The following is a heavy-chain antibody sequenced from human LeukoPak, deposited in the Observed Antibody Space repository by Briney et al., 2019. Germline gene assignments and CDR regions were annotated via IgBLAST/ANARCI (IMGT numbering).Heavy chain of an antibody. V-gene: IGHV4-34*01. Sequence: MTSETLSLTCAVYGGSFSGYYWSWIRQPPGKGLEWIGEINHSGSTNYNPSLKSRVTISVDTSKNQFSLKLSSVTAADTAVYYCARQGELEVFDYWGQGTLVTVSS. J-gene: IGHJ4*02. CDR1: GGSFSGYY. CDR2: INHSGST. D-gene: IGHD1-1*01. CDR3: ARQGELEVFDY.